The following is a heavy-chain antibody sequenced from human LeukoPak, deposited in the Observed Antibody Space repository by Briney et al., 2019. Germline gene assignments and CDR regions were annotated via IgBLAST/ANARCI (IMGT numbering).Heavy chain of an antibody. CDR1: GGSISSGNYY. V-gene: IGHV4-61*02. J-gene: IGHJ3*02. CDR3: ARTGDYGETFDI. Sequence: SETLSLTCTVSGGSISSGNYYWSWIRQPAGKGLEWIGRIYTSGSTNYNPSLKSRVTISVDTSKNQFSLKLSSVTAADTAVYYCARTGDYGETFDIWGQGTMVTVSS. D-gene: IGHD4-17*01. CDR2: IYTSGST.